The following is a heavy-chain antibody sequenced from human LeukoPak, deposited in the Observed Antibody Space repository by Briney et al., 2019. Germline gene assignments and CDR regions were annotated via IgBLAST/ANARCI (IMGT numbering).Heavy chain of an antibody. J-gene: IGHJ5*02. Sequence: TSETLSLTCAVYGGSFSGYYWSWIRQPPGKGLEWIGEINHSGSTNYNPSLKSRVTISVDTSKNQFSLKLSSVTAADTAVYYCARGLVVVPAAIGSWFDPWGQGTLVTVSS. CDR1: GGSFSGYY. D-gene: IGHD2-2*02. CDR3: ARGLVVVPAAIGSWFDP. CDR2: INHSGST. V-gene: IGHV4-34*01.